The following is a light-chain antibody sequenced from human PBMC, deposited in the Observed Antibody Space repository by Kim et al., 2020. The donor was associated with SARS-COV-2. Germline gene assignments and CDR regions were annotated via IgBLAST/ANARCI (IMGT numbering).Light chain of an antibody. CDR3: KQYKISRHT. CDR2: DAT. CDR1: QDIITY. V-gene: IGKV1-16*02. Sequence: PGEDRVRSTCRAGQDIITYLAWFQKKRGKAPKSRIYDATSLQSGVASHSSGSGSGTDCILTTSSLQPEDFASNYCKQYKISRHTCGGGPRVNI. J-gene: IGKJ4*01.